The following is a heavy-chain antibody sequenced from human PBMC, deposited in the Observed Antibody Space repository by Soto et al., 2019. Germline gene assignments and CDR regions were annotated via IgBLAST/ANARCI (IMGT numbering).Heavy chain of an antibody. D-gene: IGHD3-10*01. V-gene: IGHV3-66*01. CDR2: IQSGGTT. CDR1: GFTVSSKY. J-gene: IGHJ6*02. Sequence: PGGSLRLSCAASGFTVSSKYMTWVRQAPGKGLEWVSLIQSGGTTYYADSVKGRFTISRDNSKNTLYLQMNSLRAEDTAVYYCAREESLGYYYGMDVWGQGTTVTVSS. CDR3: AREESLGYYYGMDV.